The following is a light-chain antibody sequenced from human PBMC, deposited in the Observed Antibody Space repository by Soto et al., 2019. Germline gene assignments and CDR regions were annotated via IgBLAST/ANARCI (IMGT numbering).Light chain of an antibody. CDR3: SSYRRGSTRVV. CDR1: SSDIGGYNY. CDR2: DVS. J-gene: IGLJ2*01. V-gene: IGLV2-14*03. Sequence: QSALTQPASVSASPGQSITISCTGTSSDIGGYNYVSWYQQHSGKAPKVLIYDVSKRPSGISNRFSGSKSGNTASLTISGLQVDDEADYYCSSYRRGSTRVVFGGGTKLTVL.